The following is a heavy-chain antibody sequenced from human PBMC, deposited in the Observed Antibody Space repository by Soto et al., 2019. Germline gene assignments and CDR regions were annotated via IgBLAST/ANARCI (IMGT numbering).Heavy chain of an antibody. J-gene: IGHJ6*02. CDR2: IWYDGSNK. V-gene: IGHV3-33*01. CDR3: AREHSYGYADYITNYYYYGMDV. CDR1: GFTFSSYG. D-gene: IGHD5-18*01. Sequence: GGSLRLSCAASGFTFSSYGMHWVRQAPGKGLEWVAVIWYDGSNKYYADSVKGRFTISRDNSKNTLYLQMNSLRAEDTAVYYCAREHSYGYADYITNYYYYGMDVWGQGTTVTVSS.